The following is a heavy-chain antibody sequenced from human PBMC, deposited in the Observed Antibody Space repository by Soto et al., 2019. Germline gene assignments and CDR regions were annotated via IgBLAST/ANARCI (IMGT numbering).Heavy chain of an antibody. CDR2: IYHSGST. J-gene: IGHJ4*02. V-gene: IGHV4-30-2*01. D-gene: IGHD3-22*01. CDR1: GGXISSGGYS. CDR3: MLGSGWKDFDY. Sequence: SETLSLTCAVSGGXISSGGYSWSWIRQPPGKGLEWIGYIYHSGSTYIYHSGSTYYNPSLNSRVTISVDRSKNQFSLTLSSVTAADTAVYYCMLGSGWKDFDYWGQGTLVTVSS.